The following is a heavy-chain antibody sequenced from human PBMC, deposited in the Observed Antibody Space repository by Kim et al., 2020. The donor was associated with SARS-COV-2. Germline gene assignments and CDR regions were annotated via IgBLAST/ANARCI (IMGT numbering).Heavy chain of an antibody. CDR3: AKAKYGSSWFFDY. Sequence: GGSLRLSCAASGFTFNSEAMTWVRQAPGKGLEWVSIISGSGSVSHYGDSVRGRFTVSRDNSKNTVYLQLKSLRAEDTAVYYCAKAKYGSSWFFDYWGQGT. J-gene: IGHJ4*02. V-gene: IGHV3-23*01. D-gene: IGHD3-3*01. CDR2: ISGSGSVS. CDR1: GFTFNSEA.